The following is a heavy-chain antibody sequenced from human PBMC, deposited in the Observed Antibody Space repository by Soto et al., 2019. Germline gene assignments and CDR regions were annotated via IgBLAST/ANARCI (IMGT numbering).Heavy chain of an antibody. CDR2: IKSKADGGTT. CDR3: PTDRPRDY. V-gene: IGHV3-15*01. CDR1: GFTFTDAW. J-gene: IGHJ4*02. Sequence: EVQLVESGGGLVKPGGSLRLSCAASGFTFTDAWMSWVRQAPGKGLEWVGRIKSKADGGTTDYAAPVKGRFTISRDDSKNTLYLQMNSLQTEDTAVYYCPTDRPRDYLGKGTLVTVSS.